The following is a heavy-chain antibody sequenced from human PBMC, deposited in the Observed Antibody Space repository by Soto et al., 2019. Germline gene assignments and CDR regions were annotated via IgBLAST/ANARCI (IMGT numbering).Heavy chain of an antibody. CDR1: GNTFTNYY. J-gene: IGHJ4*02. D-gene: IGHD2-21*01. CDR3: ARGGLVVGVPPPFEY. CDR2: INPSGGHI. Sequence: ASVKVSCKASGNTFTNYYIHWVRQAPGQGLEWMGTINPSGGHITYSQNFLGRVTMTRDTSTSTLYMELTSLTSDDTAVFSCARGGLVVGVPPPFEYGGRGPLVTFS. V-gene: IGHV1-46*01.